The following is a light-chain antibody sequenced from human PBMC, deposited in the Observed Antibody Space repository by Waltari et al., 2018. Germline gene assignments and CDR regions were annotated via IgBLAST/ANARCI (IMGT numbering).Light chain of an antibody. J-gene: IGLJ2*01. CDR1: SSDVGSYNL. Sequence: QSALTQPASVSGSPGQSITISCTGTSSDVGSYNLVSWYQQHPGKAPKLMIYEVSKRPSGVSNRFAGSKSGNMASLTSSGLQAEDEADYYCCSYAGSSTVVFGGGTKLTVL. V-gene: IGLV2-23*02. CDR3: CSYAGSSTVV. CDR2: EVS.